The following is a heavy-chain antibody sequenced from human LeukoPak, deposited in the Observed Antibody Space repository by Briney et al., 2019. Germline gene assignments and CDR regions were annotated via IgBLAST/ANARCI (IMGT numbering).Heavy chain of an antibody. Sequence: GESLKISCKGSGYSFTNYWIGWVRQMPGKGLEWMGIIYPGDSDTRYSPSFQGQVTISADKSISTAYLQWSSLKASDTAMYYCARQSGYCSGGSCYSEVGGSIDYWGQGTLVTVSS. CDR3: ARQSGYCSGGSCYSEVGGSIDY. J-gene: IGHJ4*02. D-gene: IGHD2-15*01. V-gene: IGHV5-51*01. CDR2: IYPGDSDT. CDR1: GYSFTNYW.